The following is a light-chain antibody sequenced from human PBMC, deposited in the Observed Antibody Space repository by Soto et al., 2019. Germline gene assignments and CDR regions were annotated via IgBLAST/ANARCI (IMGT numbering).Light chain of an antibody. V-gene: IGKV1-5*01. CDR1: SSSKW. CDR3: QHTTDFT. CDR2: DVS. J-gene: IGKJ2*01. Sequence: DIQMTQSPSTLASSVGDTVTITCRSSSKWLAWYQKKPGKAPKLLIYDVSNLERGVPPRFSGSTSGAESTLTITGLQPDDLGTYYCQHTTDFTFGQGTKVDTK.